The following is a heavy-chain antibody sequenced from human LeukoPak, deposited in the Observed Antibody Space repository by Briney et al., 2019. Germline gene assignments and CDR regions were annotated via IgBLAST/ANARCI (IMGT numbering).Heavy chain of an antibody. CDR3: ALISRDDSSGYSD. Sequence: PSETLSLTCTVSGGSISSSSYYWGWIRQPPGKGLEWIGSIYYSGSTYYNPSLKSRVTISVDTSKNQFSLKLSSVTAADTAVYYCALISRDDSSGYSDWGQGTLVTVSS. J-gene: IGHJ4*02. CDR2: IYYSGST. D-gene: IGHD3-22*01. V-gene: IGHV4-39*07. CDR1: GGSISSSSYY.